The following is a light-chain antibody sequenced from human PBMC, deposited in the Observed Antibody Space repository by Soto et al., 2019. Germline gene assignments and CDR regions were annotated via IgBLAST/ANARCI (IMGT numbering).Light chain of an antibody. J-gene: IGKJ1*01. Sequence: DIVMTQSPDSLAVSLGERATINCKSSQSVLYSSNNKNYLAWYQQKPGQPPKLLIYWASTRESGVPDRFGGSGSGTDFTLTVSSLQAEDVAVYYCQPYFSFPWTFGQGTKVEIK. CDR1: QSVLYSSNNKNY. V-gene: IGKV4-1*01. CDR2: WAS. CDR3: QPYFSFPWT.